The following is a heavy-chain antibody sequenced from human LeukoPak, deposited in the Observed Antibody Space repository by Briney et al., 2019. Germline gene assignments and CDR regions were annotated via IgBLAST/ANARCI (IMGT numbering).Heavy chain of an antibody. J-gene: IGHJ4*02. D-gene: IGHD6-13*01. CDR3: ARDISSSRYGPGY. CDR1: GFTFSSSA. Sequence: GGSLRLSCEASGFTFSSSAMHWVRQAPGKGLEWVTLISYDGSNKNYADAVKGRFTVSRDNSKNTLYLQINSLRTEDTAVYYCARDISSSRYGPGYWGQGTLVTVSS. V-gene: IGHV3-30-3*01. CDR2: ISYDGSNK.